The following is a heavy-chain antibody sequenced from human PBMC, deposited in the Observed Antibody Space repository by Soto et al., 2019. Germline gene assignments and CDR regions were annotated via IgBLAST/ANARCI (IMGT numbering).Heavy chain of an antibody. CDR2: IYYTGST. Sequence: EQLQESGPGLVKPSQTLSLTCTVSGASNSSGDYYWSWIRQPPGKGLEWIGYIYYTGSTYYNPSLKSRLTISVDTSKNQLSLKLTSLTAADTAVYFCARALDDSSGYYGGLGYWGQGTLVTVSS. CDR1: GASNSSGDYY. D-gene: IGHD3-22*01. V-gene: IGHV4-30-4*01. J-gene: IGHJ4*02. CDR3: ARALDDSSGYYGGLGY.